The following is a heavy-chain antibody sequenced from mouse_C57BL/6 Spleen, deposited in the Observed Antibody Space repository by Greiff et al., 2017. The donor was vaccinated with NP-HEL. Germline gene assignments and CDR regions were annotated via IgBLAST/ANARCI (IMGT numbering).Heavy chain of an antibody. CDR1: GFTFSSYA. J-gene: IGHJ1*03. V-gene: IGHV5-4*03. CDR2: ISDGGSYT. Sequence: EVKLMESGGGLVKPGGSLKLSCAASGFTFSSYAMSWVRQTPEKRLEWVATISDGGSYTYYPDNVTGRFTISRDNAKNNLYLQMSHLKAEDTAMYYCARAYYSNYVYWYFDVWGTGTTVTVSS. D-gene: IGHD2-5*01. CDR3: ARAYYSNYVYWYFDV.